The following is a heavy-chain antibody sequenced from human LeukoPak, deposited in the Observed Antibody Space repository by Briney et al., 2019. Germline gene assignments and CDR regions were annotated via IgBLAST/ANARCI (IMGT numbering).Heavy chain of an antibody. D-gene: IGHD2-15*01. Sequence: SETLSLTCTVSGGSISSYYWSWIRQPAGKGLEWIGRIYTSGSTGYNPSLRSRVTMSVDTSKNQFSLKLSSVTAADTAVYYCARVDLRAAYFDYGGQGTLVTVSS. J-gene: IGHJ4*02. CDR3: ARVDLRAAYFDY. V-gene: IGHV4-4*07. CDR1: GGSISSYY. CDR2: IYTSGST.